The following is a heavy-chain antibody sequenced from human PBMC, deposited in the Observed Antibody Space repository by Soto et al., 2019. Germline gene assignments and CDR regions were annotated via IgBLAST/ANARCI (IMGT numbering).Heavy chain of an antibody. D-gene: IGHD6-13*01. CDR2: IHYSGTT. CDR1: GGSVSSGTYY. CDR3: AKGGSAALIAPSGRDNWFDP. V-gene: IGHV4-61*01. J-gene: IGHJ5*02. Sequence: SETLSLTCTISGGSVSSGTYYWSWIRQPPGKRLEWIGYIHYSGTTRYNPSLKSRVTISVDRSRDQFSLKLSSVTAADTAVYYCAKGGSAALIAPSGRDNWFDPWGQGTQVTVSS.